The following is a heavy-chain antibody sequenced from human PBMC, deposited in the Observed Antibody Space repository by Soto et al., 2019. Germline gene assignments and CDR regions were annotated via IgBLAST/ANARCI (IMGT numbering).Heavy chain of an antibody. J-gene: IGHJ5*01. CDR1: GGSMITGGYY. V-gene: IGHV4-31*03. CDR3: AREKFSGTYYWLDS. Sequence: SETLSLTCTVYGGSMITGGYYWIWIRQHAGRGLEWIGYISYSGNTYYNPSLMSRVAISVDTSKTQFALNLNSVSAADTAVYYCAREKFSGTYYWLDSWGQGTLVTVSS. D-gene: IGHD1-26*01. CDR2: ISYSGNT.